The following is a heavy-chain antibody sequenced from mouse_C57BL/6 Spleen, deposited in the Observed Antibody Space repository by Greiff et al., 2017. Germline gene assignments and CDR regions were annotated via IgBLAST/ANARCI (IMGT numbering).Heavy chain of an antibody. V-gene: IGHV1-52*01. CDR1: GYTFTSYW. D-gene: IGHD1-2*01. CDR3: ARSQSFSGYFDV. Sequence: VQLQQPGAELVRPGSSVKLSCKASGYTFTSYWMHWVKQRPIQGLEWIGNIDPSDSETHYNQKFKDKATLTVDKSSSTAYMQLSSLTSEDSAVYYWARSQSFSGYFDVWGTGTTVTVSS. CDR2: IDPSDSET. J-gene: IGHJ1*03.